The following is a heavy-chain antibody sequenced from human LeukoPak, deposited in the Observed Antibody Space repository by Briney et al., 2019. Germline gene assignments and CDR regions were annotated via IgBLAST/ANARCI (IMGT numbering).Heavy chain of an antibody. CDR3: AKYPASGGYFDY. CDR1: GFTFSTYS. CDR2: ISGSGANT. V-gene: IGHV3-23*01. J-gene: IGHJ4*02. D-gene: IGHD6-13*01. Sequence: GGSLRLSCAASGFTFSTYSMSWVRLAPGKGLEWVSGISGSGANTYYADSVKGRFTISRDNSKNALYLQMNSLRAEDTAVFYCAKYPASGGYFDYWGQGTLVTVSS.